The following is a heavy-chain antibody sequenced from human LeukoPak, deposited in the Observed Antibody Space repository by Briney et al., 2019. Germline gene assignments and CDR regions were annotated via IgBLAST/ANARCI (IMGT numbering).Heavy chain of an antibody. CDR2: ISSSSSTI. CDR3: ARVRADVGYSSSWGDY. D-gene: IGHD6-13*01. CDR1: GFTFSSYS. J-gene: IGHJ4*02. V-gene: IGHV3-48*01. Sequence: GGSLRLSCAASGFTFSSYSMNWVRQAPGKGLEWVSYISSSSSTIYYADSVKGRFTISRDNAKNSLYLQMNGLRAEDTAVYYCARVRADVGYSSSWGDYWGQGTLVTVSS.